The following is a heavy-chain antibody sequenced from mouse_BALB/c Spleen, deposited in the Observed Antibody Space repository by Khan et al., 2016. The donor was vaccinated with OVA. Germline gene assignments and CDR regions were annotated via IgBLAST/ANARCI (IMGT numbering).Heavy chain of an antibody. V-gene: IGHV3-2*02. J-gene: IGHJ2*01. Sequence: VQLKESGPGLVKPSQSLSLTCTVTGYSITSDYAWNWIRQFPGNKLEWMGYISYSGNTKYNPSLKSRISITRDTSKNQFFLQLNFLTIEDTATYYCARIQGGDFDYWGQGTTLTVSS. CDR1: GYSITSDYA. CDR3: ARIQGGDFDY. D-gene: IGHD3-2*02. CDR2: ISYSGNT.